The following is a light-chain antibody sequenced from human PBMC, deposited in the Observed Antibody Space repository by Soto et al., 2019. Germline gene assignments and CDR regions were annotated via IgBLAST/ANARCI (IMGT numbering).Light chain of an antibody. CDR3: QQYGSSPRT. Sequence: EIVLTQSPGTLSMSPGERATLSCRASQSISSNYLAWYQQKPGQAPRLLIYGASSRATGIPDRFSGSGSGTDFTLTISRREAEDFAVYSCQQYGSSPRTFGQGTKVEF. J-gene: IGKJ1*01. CDR2: GAS. CDR1: QSISSNY. V-gene: IGKV3-20*01.